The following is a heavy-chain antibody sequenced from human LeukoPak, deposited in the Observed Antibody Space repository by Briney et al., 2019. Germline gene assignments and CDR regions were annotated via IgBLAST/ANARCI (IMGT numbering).Heavy chain of an antibody. D-gene: IGHD3-22*01. CDR3: ARRVVVTRGYNWFDP. J-gene: IGHJ5*02. CDR1: GGSFSGYY. CDR2: INHSGST. V-gene: IGHV4-34*01. Sequence: SETLSLTXAVYGGSFSGYYWSWIRQAPGKGLEWIGEINHSGSTNYNPSLKSRVAISVDTSKNQFSLKLSSVTAADTAVYYCARRVVVTRGYNWFDPWGQGTLVTVSS.